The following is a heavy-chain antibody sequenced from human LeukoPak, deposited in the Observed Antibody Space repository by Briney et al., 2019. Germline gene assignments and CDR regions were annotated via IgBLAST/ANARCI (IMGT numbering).Heavy chain of an antibody. CDR1: GFTFSSYG. CDR2: ISYDGSNK. D-gene: IGHD3-22*01. Sequence: PGRSLRLSCAASGFTFSSYGMHWVRQAPGKGLEGVAVISYDGSNKYYADSVKGRFTISRDNSKNTLYLQMNSLRAEDTAVYYCAKDLDSSGYYFHVNTHVDYWGEGTLVTVSS. V-gene: IGHV3-30*18. J-gene: IGHJ4*02. CDR3: AKDLDSSGYYFHVNTHVDY.